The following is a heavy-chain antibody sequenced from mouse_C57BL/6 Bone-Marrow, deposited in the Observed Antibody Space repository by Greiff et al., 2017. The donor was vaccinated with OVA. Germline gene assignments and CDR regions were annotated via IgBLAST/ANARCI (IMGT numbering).Heavy chain of an antibody. V-gene: IGHV14-4*01. CDR1: GFNIKDDY. Sequence: EVMLVESGAELVRPGASVKLSCTASGFNIKDDYMHWVKQRPEQGLEWIGWIDPENGDNEYASKFQGKATITADTSSNTAYLQLSSLTSEDTAVYYCTTRDYGSSLWFAYWGQGTLVTVSA. CDR2: IDPENGDN. J-gene: IGHJ3*01. CDR3: TTRDYGSSLWFAY. D-gene: IGHD1-1*01.